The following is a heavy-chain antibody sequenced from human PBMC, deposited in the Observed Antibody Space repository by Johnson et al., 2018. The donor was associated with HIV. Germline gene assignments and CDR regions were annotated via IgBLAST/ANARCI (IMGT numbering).Heavy chain of an antibody. CDR1: GFTFSNYA. Sequence: QVQLVESGGGVVQPGRSLRLSCAASGFTFSNYAIHWVRQAPGKGLEWVAIISYDGRNKYYRDSVKGRFTISRDNSKYTLYLHMNSLRAEDTAVYYCAKLGGEDGFDIWGQGKMVTVSS. CDR2: ISYDGRNK. J-gene: IGHJ3*02. V-gene: IGHV3-30*18. CDR3: AKLGGEDGFDI. D-gene: IGHD2-21*01.